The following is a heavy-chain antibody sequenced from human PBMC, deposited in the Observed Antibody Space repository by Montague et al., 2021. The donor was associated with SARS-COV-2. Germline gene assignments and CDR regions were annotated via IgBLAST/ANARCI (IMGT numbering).Heavy chain of an antibody. D-gene: IGHD5-12*01. CDR3: ARDWDGYDQDYGMDV. J-gene: IGHJ6*02. CDR2: ISYDGSNK. CDR1: GFTFSSYA. V-gene: IGHV3-30*04. Sequence: SLRLSCAASGFTFSSYAMHWVRQAPGKGLEWVAVISYDGSNKYYVDSVKGRFTISRDNSKNTLYLQMNSLRAEDTAVYYCARDWDGYDQDYGMDVWGQGTTVTVSS.